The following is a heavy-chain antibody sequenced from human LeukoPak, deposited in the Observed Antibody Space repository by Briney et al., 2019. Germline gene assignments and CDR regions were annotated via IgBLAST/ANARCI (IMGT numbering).Heavy chain of an antibody. CDR1: GYTFTSYY. V-gene: IGHV1-69*13. D-gene: IGHD3-10*01. CDR3: ARASPTMVRGFDY. J-gene: IGHJ4*02. CDR2: IIPIFGTA. Sequence: SVKVSCKASGYTFTSYYMHWVRQAPGQGLEWMGGIIPIFGTANYAQKFQGRVTITADESTSTAYMELSSLRSEDTAVYYCARASPTMVRGFDYWGQGTLVTVSS.